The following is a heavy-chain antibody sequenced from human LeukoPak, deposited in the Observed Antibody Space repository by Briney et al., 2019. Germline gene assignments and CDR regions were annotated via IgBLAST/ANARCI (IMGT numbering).Heavy chain of an antibody. V-gene: IGHV3-11*01. J-gene: IGHJ4*02. CDR2: ISDDSRAK. D-gene: IGHD3-10*01. CDR3: ARVPIRGVIYFDF. CDR1: GFTFSDHY. Sequence: GGSLRLSCAASGFTFSDHYMGWIRQAPGKGLEWVSFISDDSRAKYYADSVRGRFTVSRDNAKNSFHLQLNSLRADDTAVYFCARVPIRGVIYFDFWGQGNLVTVSS.